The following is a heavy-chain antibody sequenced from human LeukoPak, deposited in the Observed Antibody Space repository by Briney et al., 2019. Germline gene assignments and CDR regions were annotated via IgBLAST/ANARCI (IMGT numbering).Heavy chain of an antibody. CDR1: GGTFSSYA. Sequence: ASVKVSCKASGGTFSSYAISWVRQAPGQRLEWMGWINAGNGDTKYSQKFQGRVTITRDTSATTAYMDLSSLRSEDTAVYYCARDLPHYYGSGSYSLFDYWGQGTLVTVSS. CDR3: ARDLPHYYGSGSYSLFDY. D-gene: IGHD3-10*01. J-gene: IGHJ4*02. CDR2: INAGNGDT. V-gene: IGHV1-3*01.